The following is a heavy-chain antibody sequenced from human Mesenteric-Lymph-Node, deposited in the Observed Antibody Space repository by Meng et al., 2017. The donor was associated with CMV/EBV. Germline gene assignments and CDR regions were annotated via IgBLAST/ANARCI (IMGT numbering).Heavy chain of an antibody. CDR1: GGSISSYY. J-gene: IGHJ3*02. Sequence: SETLSLTCTVSGGSISSYYWNWIRQPPGKGLEWIGYIYYSGSTNYNPSLKSRVTISVDTSKNQFSLKLSSVTAADTAVYYCARATIYDPRVHDAFDIWGQGTMVTVSS. V-gene: IGHV4-59*01. D-gene: IGHD2/OR15-2a*01. CDR2: IYYSGST. CDR3: ARATIYDPRVHDAFDI.